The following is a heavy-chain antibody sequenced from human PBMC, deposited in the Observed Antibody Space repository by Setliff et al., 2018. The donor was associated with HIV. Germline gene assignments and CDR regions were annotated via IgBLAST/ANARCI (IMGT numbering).Heavy chain of an antibody. CDR2: IQYDESNK. V-gene: IGHV3-30*02. CDR3: VKARVDGDYYYYYYMDV. D-gene: IGHD4-17*01. J-gene: IGHJ6*03. CDR1: GLTFSRYG. Sequence: GGSLRLSCAVSGLTFSRYGFHWVRQVPGKGLDWVTFIQYDESNKYYGDSVRGRSTISRDNSKNTLYLQMSSLRAEDTAVYYCVKARVDGDYYYYYYMDVWGKGTTVTVSS.